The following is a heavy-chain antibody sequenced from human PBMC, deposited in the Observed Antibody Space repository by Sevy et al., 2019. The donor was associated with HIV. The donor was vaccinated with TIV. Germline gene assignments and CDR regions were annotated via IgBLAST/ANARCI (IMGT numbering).Heavy chain of an antibody. J-gene: IGHJ4*02. CDR2: FSFGCGEI. V-gene: IGHV3-23*01. D-gene: IGHD1-20*01. CDR1: GFTFSKYS. Sequence: GGSLRLSCAASGFTFSKYSMSWVRQPPGKGLEWVSTFSFGCGEINYADSVKGRFTISRDNSKSSVYMKMNNLRTEDTSVDYCGREACNNHHDLWGQGTLVTVSS. CDR3: GREACNNHHDL.